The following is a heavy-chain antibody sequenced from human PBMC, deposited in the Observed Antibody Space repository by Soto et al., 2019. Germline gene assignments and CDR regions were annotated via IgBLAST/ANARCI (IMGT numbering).Heavy chain of an antibody. J-gene: IGHJ6*02. CDR3: ARDLQVTGTYYYGMDV. V-gene: IGHV4-31*03. CDR1: GGSISSGGYY. CDR2: IYYSGST. Sequence: QVQLQESGPGLVKPSQTLFLTCTVSGGSISSGGYYWSWIRQHPGKGLEWIGYIYYSGSTYYNPSLKSRVTISVDTSKNQFSLKLSSVTAADTAVYYCARDLQVTGTYYYGMDVWGQGTTVTVSS. D-gene: IGHD1-7*01.